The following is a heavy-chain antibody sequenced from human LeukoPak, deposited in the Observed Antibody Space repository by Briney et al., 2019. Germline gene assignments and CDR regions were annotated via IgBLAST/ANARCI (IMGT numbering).Heavy chain of an antibody. J-gene: IGHJ1*01. D-gene: IGHD3-22*01. Sequence: PGGSLRLSCAASGFTFRSYCMHWVRQAPGKGLVWVSRIKSDGSTRYADSVKGRFTISRDNAKNTVSLQMSSLRAEDTGVYYCARAPSEIGGYYPEYFRHWGQGTLVIVSS. CDR3: ARAPSEIGGYYPEYFRH. CDR2: IKSDGST. CDR1: GFTFRSYC. V-gene: IGHV3-74*01.